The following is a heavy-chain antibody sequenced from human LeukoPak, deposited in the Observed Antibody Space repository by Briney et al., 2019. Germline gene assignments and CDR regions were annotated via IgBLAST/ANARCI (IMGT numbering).Heavy chain of an antibody. V-gene: IGHV4-38-2*01. J-gene: IGHJ4*02. Sequence: PSETLSLTCGVSGYSISRGYYWAWIRQPPGKGLEWIGTIYHIGSTYYTPSLGSRVTISVDTSKNEFSLNLKSVTAADTAVYYRARAGWIITSGIDYWGQGALVTVSS. D-gene: IGHD3-10*01. CDR3: ARAGWIITSGIDY. CDR2: IYHIGST. CDR1: GYSISRGYY.